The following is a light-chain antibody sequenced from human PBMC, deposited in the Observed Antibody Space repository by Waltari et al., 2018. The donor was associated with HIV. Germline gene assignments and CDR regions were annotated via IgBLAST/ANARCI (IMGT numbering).Light chain of an antibody. Sequence: DIVMTQSPLSLPVSPGEPASISCRSSQSLLHGNGNTYVEWYLQRPGRSPQLLIYLGYNRASGVPDRFSGRGSGTDFTLEISSVEPEDVGVYYCMQALETPLTFGGGTKVDIK. CDR3: MQALETPLT. CDR1: QSLLHGNGNTY. CDR2: LGY. V-gene: IGKV2-28*01. J-gene: IGKJ4*01.